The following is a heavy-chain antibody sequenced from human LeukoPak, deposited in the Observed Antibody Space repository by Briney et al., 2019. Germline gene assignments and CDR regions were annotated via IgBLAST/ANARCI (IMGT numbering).Heavy chain of an antibody. CDR1: GFTFSGYA. J-gene: IGHJ4*02. D-gene: IGHD3-10*01. CDR3: AAGFFRGVTFDY. CDR2: ISGSGGST. V-gene: IGHV3-23*01. Sequence: PGGSLRLSCAASGFTFSGYAMSWVRQAPGKGLEWVSAISGSGGSTYYADSVKGRFTISRDNSKNTLYLQMNSLRAEDTAVYYCAAGFFRGVTFDYWGQGTLVTVSS.